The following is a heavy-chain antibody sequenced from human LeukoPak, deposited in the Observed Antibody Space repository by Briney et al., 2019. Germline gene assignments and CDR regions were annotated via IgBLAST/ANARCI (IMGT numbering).Heavy chain of an antibody. CDR2: IYYSGST. CDR3: ARIRITMIPD. J-gene: IGHJ3*01. D-gene: IGHD3-22*01. Sequence: PSETLSLTCTGSGGSISSSSYYWGWIRQPPGKGLEWIGSIYYSGSTYYNPSLKSRVTISVDTSKNQFSLKLSSVTAADTAVYYCARIRITMIPDWGQGTMVTVSS. V-gene: IGHV4-39*07. CDR1: GGSISSSSYY.